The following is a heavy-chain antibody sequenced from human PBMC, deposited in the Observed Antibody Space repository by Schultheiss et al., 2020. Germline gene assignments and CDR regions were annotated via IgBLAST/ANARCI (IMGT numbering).Heavy chain of an antibody. CDR1: GFTFSTYT. V-gene: IGHV3-21*01. J-gene: IGHJ4*02. Sequence: GGSLRLSCAASGFTFSTYTMNWVRQAPGKGLEWVSSISGSSSYIYYADSVKGRFTISRGNAKNSLYLQMNSLRAEDTAVYYCARDMGTAMVTWYFDYWGQGTLVTVSS. D-gene: IGHD5-18*01. CDR2: ISGSSSYI. CDR3: ARDMGTAMVTWYFDY.